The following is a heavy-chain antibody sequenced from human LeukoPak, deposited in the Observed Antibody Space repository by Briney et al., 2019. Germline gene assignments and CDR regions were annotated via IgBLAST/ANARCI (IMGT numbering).Heavy chain of an antibody. D-gene: IGHD3-10*01. CDR1: GFTFSSYG. Sequence: PGGSLRLSCAASGFTFSSYGMHWVRQAPGKGLEWVAVISYDGSNKYYADSVKGRFTISRDNSKNTLYLQMNSLRAEDTAVYYCAKEMAEGGSGSYYNPGGNFDYWGQGTLVTVSS. CDR3: AKEMAEGGSGSYYNPGGNFDY. J-gene: IGHJ4*02. V-gene: IGHV3-30*18. CDR2: ISYDGSNK.